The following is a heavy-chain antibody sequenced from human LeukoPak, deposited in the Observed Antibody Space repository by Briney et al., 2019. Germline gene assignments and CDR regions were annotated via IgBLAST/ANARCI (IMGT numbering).Heavy chain of an antibody. CDR3: ARHGELGDSFDI. V-gene: IGHV4-34*01. CDR1: GGSFSGYY. D-gene: IGHD1-7*01. CDR2: IYPSGGT. Sequence: SETLSLTCAVYGGSFSGYYWSWIRQPPGKRLEWVGSIYPSGGTYYNPSLKSRITISVDTSKNQFSLKLRSVTAADTAVYYCARHGELGDSFDIWGQGTMVTVSS. J-gene: IGHJ3*02.